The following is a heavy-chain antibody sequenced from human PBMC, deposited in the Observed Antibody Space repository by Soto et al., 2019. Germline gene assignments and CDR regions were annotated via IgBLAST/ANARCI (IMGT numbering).Heavy chain of an antibody. CDR1: GGSIRSYY. CDR2: IYTSGST. J-gene: IGHJ6*02. V-gene: IGHV4-4*07. CDR3: AREGASGFGMDV. D-gene: IGHD1-26*01. Sequence: QVQLQESGPGLVKPSETLSLTCNVSGGSIRSYYWSWVRQPAGKPLEWIGRIYTSGSTNYNPSLKSRVSMSVDTSKNQFFLEVTSVTAADTAVYYCAREGASGFGMDVWGLGTTVTVSS.